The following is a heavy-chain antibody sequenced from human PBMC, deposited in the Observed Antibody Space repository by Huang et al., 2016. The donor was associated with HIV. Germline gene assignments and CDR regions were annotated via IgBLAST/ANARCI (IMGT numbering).Heavy chain of an antibody. CDR1: GYSFSSYW. CDR3: ARRFSSSSGYFDY. J-gene: IGHJ4*02. CDR2: ICPDDSDT. D-gene: IGHD6-6*01. Sequence: VQLVQSGAEVKKPGESLKISCKGSGYSFSSYWIAWVRQMPGKVLEWMWIICPDDSDTTYSPSCEGQVTISADKSIGTAYLQWSSLKASDTAMYYCARRFSSSSGYFDYWGQGSLVTVSS. V-gene: IGHV5-51*01.